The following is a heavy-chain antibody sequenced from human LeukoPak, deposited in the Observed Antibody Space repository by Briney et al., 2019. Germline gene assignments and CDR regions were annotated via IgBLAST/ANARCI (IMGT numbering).Heavy chain of an antibody. CDR1: GFTFSSYE. J-gene: IGHJ4*02. D-gene: IGHD3-22*01. CDR3: ARGPAAPGYYDSRGRYGYFDY. CDR2: ISSSGSTI. Sequence: GGSLRLSCAASGFTFSSYEMNWVRQAPGKGLEWVSYISSSGSTIYYADSVKGRFTISRDNAKNSLYLQMNSLRAEDTAVYYCARGPAAPGYYDSRGRYGYFDYWGQGTLVTVSS. V-gene: IGHV3-48*03.